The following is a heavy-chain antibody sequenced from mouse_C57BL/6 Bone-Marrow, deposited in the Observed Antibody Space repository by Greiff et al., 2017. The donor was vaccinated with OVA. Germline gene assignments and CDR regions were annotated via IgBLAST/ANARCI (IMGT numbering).Heavy chain of an antibody. D-gene: IGHD2-1*01. CDR2: IDPENGDT. CDR3: TSYGNFDY. CDR1: GFNINDDY. V-gene: IGHV14-4*01. Sequence: EVQLQQSGAELVRPGASVKLSCTASGFNINDDYMHWVKQRPEQGLEWIGWIDPENGDTEYASKFQGKATITADTSSNTAYLQLSSLTSEDTAVYYCTSYGNFDYWGQGTTLTVSS. J-gene: IGHJ2*01.